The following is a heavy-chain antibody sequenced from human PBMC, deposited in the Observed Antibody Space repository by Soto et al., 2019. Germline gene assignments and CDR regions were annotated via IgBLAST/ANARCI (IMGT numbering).Heavy chain of an antibody. J-gene: IGHJ6*02. Sequence: TLSLTCTVSGGSISSYYWGWIRQPPGKGLERIGYIYYSGSTNYNPSLKSRVTISVDTSKNQFSLKLSSVTAADTAVYYCAISTGYSSSWYEGYYYYYGMDVWGQGTTVTVSS. D-gene: IGHD6-13*01. CDR3: AISTGYSSSWYEGYYYYYGMDV. CDR1: GGSISSYY. CDR2: IYYSGST. V-gene: IGHV4-59*01.